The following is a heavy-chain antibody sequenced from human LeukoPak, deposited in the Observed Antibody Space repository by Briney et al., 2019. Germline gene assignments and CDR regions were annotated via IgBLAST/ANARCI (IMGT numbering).Heavy chain of an antibody. CDR2: ISAYNGNT. CDR3: ARDGVVPAAIIRRLRDYYYGMDV. J-gene: IGHJ6*02. Sequence: ASVKVSCKASGYTFTSYGISWVRQAPGQGLEWMGWISAYNGNTIYAQKLQGRVTMTTDTSTSTAYMELRSLRSEDTAVYYCARDGVVPAAIIRRLRDYYYGMDVWGQGTTVTVSS. CDR1: GYTFTSYG. V-gene: IGHV1-18*01. D-gene: IGHD2-2*01.